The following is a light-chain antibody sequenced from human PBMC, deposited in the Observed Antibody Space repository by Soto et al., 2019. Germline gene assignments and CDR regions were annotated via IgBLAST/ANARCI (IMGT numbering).Light chain of an antibody. V-gene: IGKV3-20*01. CDR1: QSVSSNY. CDR2: GAS. J-gene: IGKJ5*01. CDR3: QQYGSSPPIT. Sequence: EIVLTQSPGTLSLSPGERATLSCRASQSVSSNYFAWYQQKPGQAPRLLIYGASSRATDIPDRFSGSGSGTDFTLTITRLEPEDFAVYFCQQYGSSPPITFGQGTRLETK.